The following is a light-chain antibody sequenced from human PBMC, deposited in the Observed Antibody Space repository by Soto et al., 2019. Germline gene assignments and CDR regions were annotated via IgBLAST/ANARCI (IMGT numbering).Light chain of an antibody. Sequence: QSVLTQPPSVSGAPGQRVTISCTGSTSNIGAGYDVHWYQHLPGTAPKLLIFANTNRPSGVSARFSGSRSGTSASLAITALRPEDEADYYCQSYDSSLTDNVFGGGTQLTVL. CDR2: ANT. J-gene: IGLJ3*02. V-gene: IGLV1-40*01. CDR3: QSYDSSLTDNV. CDR1: TSNIGAGYD.